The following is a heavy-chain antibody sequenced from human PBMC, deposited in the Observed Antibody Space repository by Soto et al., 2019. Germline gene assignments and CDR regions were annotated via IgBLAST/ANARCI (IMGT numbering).Heavy chain of an antibody. CDR1: GFTVTNHY. Sequence: EVQLVESGGGLVQPGGSLRLSCAASGFTVTNHYMSWVRQAPGKGLEWVSLIKTADDTYYPTSVTGRFTISRDNSKNTLYLQMHSLRVDDTAVYYCARVRRSGWPFFDYWGQGTLVTVSS. CDR2: IKTADDT. D-gene: IGHD6-19*01. V-gene: IGHV3-66*01. J-gene: IGHJ4*02. CDR3: ARVRRSGWPFFDY.